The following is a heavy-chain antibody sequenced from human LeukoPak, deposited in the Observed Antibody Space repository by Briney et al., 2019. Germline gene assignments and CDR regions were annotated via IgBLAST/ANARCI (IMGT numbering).Heavy chain of an antibody. Sequence: GGSLRLSCAAPGFRFSSYAMSWVRQAPGKGLEWVSAISGSGGSTHYADSVKGRFTISRDNSKNTLYLQMNSLRAEDTAVYYCAKDRRPGYDPQNWFDPWGQGTLVTVSS. CDR3: AKDRRPGYDPQNWFDP. CDR1: GFRFSSYA. J-gene: IGHJ5*02. V-gene: IGHV3-23*01. D-gene: IGHD5-12*01. CDR2: ISGSGGST.